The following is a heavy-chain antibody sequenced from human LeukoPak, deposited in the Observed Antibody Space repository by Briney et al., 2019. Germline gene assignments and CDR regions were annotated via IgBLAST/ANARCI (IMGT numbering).Heavy chain of an antibody. CDR1: GGSIGDYY. D-gene: IGHD5-18*01. Sequence: SETLSLTCTVSGGSIGDYYWSWVRQTPGKRLEWIGFVYYTGATNYNPSLKSRVTISLDTSKNQFSLNLNSVDAADTAVYFCARCGNSYGTGYQFDPWSQGTLVTVSS. V-gene: IGHV4-59*01. CDR2: VYYTGAT. CDR3: ARCGNSYGTGYQFDP. J-gene: IGHJ5*02.